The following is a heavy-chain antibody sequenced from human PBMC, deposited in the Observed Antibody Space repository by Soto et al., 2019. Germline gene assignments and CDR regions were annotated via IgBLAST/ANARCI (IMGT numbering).Heavy chain of an antibody. CDR3: ATYLGTPPLWFYYYGMDV. CDR1: GYTFTSYD. D-gene: IGHD3-10*01. CDR2: MNPNSGNT. Sequence: ASVKVSCKASGYTFTSYDINWVRQATGQGLEWMGWMNPNSGNTGYAQKFQGRVTMTRNTSISTAYMELNSLRAEDTAVYYCATYLGTPPLWFYYYGMDVWGQGTTVTVSS. V-gene: IGHV1-8*01. J-gene: IGHJ6*02.